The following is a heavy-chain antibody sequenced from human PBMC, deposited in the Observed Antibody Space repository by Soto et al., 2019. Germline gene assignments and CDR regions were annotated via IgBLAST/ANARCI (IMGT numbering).Heavy chain of an antibody. Sequence: SVKVSCKASGGTFSSYAISWVRQAPGQGLEWMGGIIPIFGTANYAQKFQGRVTMTTDKSTTTTYMELRSLRSDDTAVYYCARELNTDSSAYYSFAHWGQGTLVTVSP. CDR1: GGTFSSYA. V-gene: IGHV1-69*05. CDR2: IIPIFGTA. J-gene: IGHJ4*02. D-gene: IGHD3-22*01. CDR3: ARELNTDSSAYYSFAH.